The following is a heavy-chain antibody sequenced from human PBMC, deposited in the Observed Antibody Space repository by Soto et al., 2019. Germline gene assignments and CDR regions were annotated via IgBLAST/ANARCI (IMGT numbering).Heavy chain of an antibody. CDR3: ARGRFRRTWFDP. D-gene: IGHD3-16*01. Sequence: QVQLVQSGAEVKKPGASVKVSCKASGYTFTNYDIHWVRQATGQGLEWMGWMNPDSGNTGQSKQWXGGXTMTRDTSISTAYMEMSSLRSEDTAVYYCARGRFRRTWFDPWGQGTLVTVSS. CDR1: GYTFTNYD. V-gene: IGHV1-8*01. J-gene: IGHJ5*02. CDR2: MNPDSGNT.